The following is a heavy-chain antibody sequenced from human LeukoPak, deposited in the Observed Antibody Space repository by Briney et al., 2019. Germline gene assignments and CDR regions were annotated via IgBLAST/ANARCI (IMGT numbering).Heavy chain of an antibody. CDR1: GGSISSGNW. Sequence: SGTLSLTCAVSGGSISSGNWWSWVRQAPGKGLEWIGEIYHSESTNYNASLKSRVTISVDKSKNQFSLNLSSMTAADTAVYYCARVTVAAGIWSFAYWGQGTLVTVSS. D-gene: IGHD6-13*01. CDR3: ARVTVAAGIWSFAY. V-gene: IGHV4-4*02. J-gene: IGHJ4*02. CDR2: IYHSEST.